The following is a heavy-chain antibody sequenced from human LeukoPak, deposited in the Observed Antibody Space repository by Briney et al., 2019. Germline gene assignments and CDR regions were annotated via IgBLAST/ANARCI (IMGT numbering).Heavy chain of an antibody. Sequence: GGSLRLSCAASGFTFSSYAMSWVRQAPGKGLEWVSAISGSSGSTYYADSVKGRFTISRDNSKNTLYLQMNSLRAEGTAVYYCAKVNLAAADTGWFDPWGQGTLVTVSS. CDR2: ISGSSGST. CDR3: AKVNLAAADTGWFDP. CDR1: GFTFSSYA. V-gene: IGHV3-23*01. J-gene: IGHJ5*02. D-gene: IGHD6-13*01.